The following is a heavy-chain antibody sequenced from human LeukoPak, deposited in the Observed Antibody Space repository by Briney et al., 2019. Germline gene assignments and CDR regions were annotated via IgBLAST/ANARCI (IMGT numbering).Heavy chain of an antibody. D-gene: IGHD5-24*01. CDR2: ISSDGSVI. J-gene: IGHJ4*02. CDR3: ALEGDGYNGPDY. Sequence: QAGGSLRLSCAASGFTFSNYAIHWVRQVPGRGLEWVALISSDGSVIYDADSVKGRFAISRDNSKNTLYLQINSLRVENTAVYYCALEGDGYNGPDYWGQGTLVTVSS. V-gene: IGHV3-30*07. CDR1: GFTFSNYA.